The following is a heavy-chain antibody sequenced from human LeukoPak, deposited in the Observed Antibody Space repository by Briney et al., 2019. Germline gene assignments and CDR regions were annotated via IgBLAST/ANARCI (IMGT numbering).Heavy chain of an antibody. Sequence: SETLSLTCAVYGGSFSGYYWSWIRQPPGKGLEWIGEINHSGSTNYNPSLKSRVTISVDTSKNQFSLKLSSVAAADTAVYYCARVTYYYGAGSYYLYWGQGTLVTVSS. CDR3: ARVTYYYGAGSYYLY. J-gene: IGHJ4*02. CDR2: INHSGST. CDR1: GGSFSGYY. V-gene: IGHV4-34*01. D-gene: IGHD3-10*01.